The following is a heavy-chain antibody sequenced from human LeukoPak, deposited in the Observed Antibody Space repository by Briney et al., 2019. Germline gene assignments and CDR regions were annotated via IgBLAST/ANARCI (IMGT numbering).Heavy chain of an antibody. CDR3: AKDYSMIVVVTLGYFDY. CDR2: ISGGGASA. D-gene: IGHD3-22*01. J-gene: IGHJ4*02. V-gene: IGHV3-23*01. CDR1: GFTFSSYA. Sequence: GGSLRLSCAASGFTFSSYAMRWVRQAPGKGLEWVSGISGGGASAYYADSVKGRFTISRDNSKNTLYLHMNSLRADDTAVYYCAKDYSMIVVVTLGYFDYWGQGTLVTVSS.